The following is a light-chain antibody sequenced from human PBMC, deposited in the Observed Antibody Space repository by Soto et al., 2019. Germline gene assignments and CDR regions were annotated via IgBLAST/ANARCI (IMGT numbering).Light chain of an antibody. Sequence: QSVLTQPASMSGSPGQSVTISCAGTSSDIGGYNYVSWYQHHPGTAPKLIIYDVSSRPSEVSHRFSASKSGNTASLTISGLQAEDEADYYCSSFSVASPLFGTGTKVTVL. CDR1: SSDIGGYNY. CDR2: DVS. J-gene: IGLJ1*01. V-gene: IGLV2-14*01. CDR3: SSFSVASPL.